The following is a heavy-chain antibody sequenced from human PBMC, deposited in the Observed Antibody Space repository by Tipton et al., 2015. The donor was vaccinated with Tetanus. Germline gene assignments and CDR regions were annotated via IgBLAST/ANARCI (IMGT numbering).Heavy chain of an antibody. CDR2: IYYSGST. CDR1: GGSISSGDYY. CDR3: ARGPLENEGYFDS. Sequence: TLSLTCTVSGGSISSGDYYWSWIRQPPGKGLEWIGYIYYSGSTYYNPSLKSRVTISVDTSKNQFSLKLSSVTAADTAVYYCARGPLENEGYFDSWGQGILVTVTA. V-gene: IGHV4-30-4*01. J-gene: IGHJ4*02. D-gene: IGHD1-1*01.